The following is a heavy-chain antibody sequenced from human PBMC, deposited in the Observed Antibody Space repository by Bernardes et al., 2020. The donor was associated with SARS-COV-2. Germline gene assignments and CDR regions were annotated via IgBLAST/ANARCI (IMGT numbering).Heavy chain of an antibody. J-gene: IGHJ4*02. Sequence: WGSLRLSCAASGFSFSNYWLSWVRLAPGKGLEWVANIKHDASAENYVVSVKGRFTIVRDNAKNSLYLQMNSLTDDDTAVYYCARDREWRSASGHWGQGTLVTVFS. CDR2: IKHDASAE. CDR3: ARDREWRSASGH. D-gene: IGHD3-3*01. CDR1: GFSFSNYW. V-gene: IGHV3-7*03.